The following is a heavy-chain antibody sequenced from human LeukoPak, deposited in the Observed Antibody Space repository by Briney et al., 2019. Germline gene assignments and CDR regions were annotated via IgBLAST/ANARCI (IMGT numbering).Heavy chain of an antibody. D-gene: IGHD3-22*01. CDR2: IYPGDSDT. CDR3: ARQFRDSSGYYSYYFDY. CDR1: GYSFTTYW. Sequence: GESLKISCKGSGYSFTTYWIGWVRQMPGRGLEWMGIIYPGDSDTRYSPSFQGQDTISADKSIRTAYLKWSSLKASDTAMYYCARQFRDSSGYYSYYFDYWGQGTLVTVSS. V-gene: IGHV5-51*01. J-gene: IGHJ4*02.